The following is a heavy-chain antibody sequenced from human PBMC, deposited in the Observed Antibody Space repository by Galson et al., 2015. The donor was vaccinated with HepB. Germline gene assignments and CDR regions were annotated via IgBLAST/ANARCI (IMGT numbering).Heavy chain of an antibody. J-gene: IGHJ6*02. Sequence: SCKASGGTFSSYAISWVRQAPGQGLEWMGGIIPIFGTANYAQKFQGRVTITADESTSTAYMELSSLRSEDTAVYYCAREITMVRPSPTYGMDVWGQGTTVTVSS. CDR2: IIPIFGTA. D-gene: IGHD3-10*01. V-gene: IGHV1-69*01. CDR3: AREITMVRPSPTYGMDV. CDR1: GGTFSSYA.